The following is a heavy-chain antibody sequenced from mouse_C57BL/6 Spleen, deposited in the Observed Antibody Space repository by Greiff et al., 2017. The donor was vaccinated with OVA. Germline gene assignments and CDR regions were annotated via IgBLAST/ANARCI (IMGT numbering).Heavy chain of an antibody. CDR2: INPSSGYT. Sequence: VQLQESGAELARPGASVKMSCKASGYTFTSYTMHWVKQRPGQGLEWIGYINPSSGYTQYNQKFKDKATLTADKSSSTAYMQLSSLTSEDSAVYYWARNWDWYFDVWGTGTTVTVSS. V-gene: IGHV1-4*01. CDR3: ARNWDWYFDV. CDR1: GYTFTSYT. D-gene: IGHD4-1*01. J-gene: IGHJ1*03.